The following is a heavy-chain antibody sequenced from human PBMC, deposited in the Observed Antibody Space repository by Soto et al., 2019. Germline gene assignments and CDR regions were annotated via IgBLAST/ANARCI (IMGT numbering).Heavy chain of an antibody. CDR3: ARGLVTYYYESSGYSRRLYFDY. CDR1: GGSFSRYY. D-gene: IGHD3-22*01. Sequence: QVQLQQWGAGLLKPSETLSLTCAVYGGSFSRYYWSWIRQPPGKGLEWIGEINHSGSTNYNPSLKSRVTISVDTSKNHFSLKLRSVTAADTAVYYCARGLVTYYYESSGYSRRLYFDYWGQGTLVPVSS. CDR2: INHSGST. V-gene: IGHV4-34*01. J-gene: IGHJ4*02.